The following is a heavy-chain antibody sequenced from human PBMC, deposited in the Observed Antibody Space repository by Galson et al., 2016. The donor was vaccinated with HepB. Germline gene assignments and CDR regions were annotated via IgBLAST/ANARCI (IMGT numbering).Heavy chain of an antibody. D-gene: IGHD5-24*01. J-gene: IGHJ6*02. CDR3: ARGLGRDGYRAWYYDNNGMDV. CDR2: TNPNSGNR. CDR1: GYTLTSYD. V-gene: IGHV1-8*01. Sequence: SVKVSCKASGYTLTSYDINWVRQATGQGLEWMGWTNPNSGNRGFAPKFLRRLSMTTNTSISTAYMELSSLTSEDTAVYFCARGLGRDGYRAWYYDNNGMDVWGQGTTVTVSS.